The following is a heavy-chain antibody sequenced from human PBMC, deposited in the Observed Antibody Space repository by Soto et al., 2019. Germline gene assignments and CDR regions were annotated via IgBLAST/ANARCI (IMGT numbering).Heavy chain of an antibody. CDR3: ARVPDR. J-gene: IGHJ5*02. CDR2: IYYSGST. V-gene: IGHV4-61*08. Sequence: SETLSLTCTVSGGSISSGGYSWSWIRQPPGKGLEWIGYIYYSGSTNYNPSLKSRVTISVDASKNQFSLKLSSVTAADTAVYYCARVPDRWGQGTLVTVSS. CDR1: GGSISSGGYS. D-gene: IGHD2-2*01.